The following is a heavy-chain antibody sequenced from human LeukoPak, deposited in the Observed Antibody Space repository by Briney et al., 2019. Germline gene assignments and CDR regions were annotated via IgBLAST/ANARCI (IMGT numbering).Heavy chain of an antibody. CDR3: ARSRVYYMDV. CDR1: GFTFSSYS. V-gene: IGHV3-21*01. Sequence: GGSLRLSCAASGFTFSSYSMTWVCQAPGKGLEWVSSISRSSSYLYYAHSVKGRFTISRDNAKNSLYLQMNSLRPEDTAVYYCARSRVYYMDVWRKGTTVPVSS. J-gene: IGHJ6*03. CDR2: ISRSSSYL.